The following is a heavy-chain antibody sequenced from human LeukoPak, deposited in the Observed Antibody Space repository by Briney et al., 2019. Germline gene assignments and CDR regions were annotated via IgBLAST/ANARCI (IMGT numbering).Heavy chain of an antibody. CDR2: INPNSGGT. V-gene: IGHV1-2*02. CDR1: GYTFTGYY. J-gene: IGHJ4*02. D-gene: IGHD6-6*01. CDR3: ARGGSSIAARPNY. Sequence: GASVKVSCKASGYTFTGYYMHWVRQAPGQGLEWMGWINPNSGGTNYAQKSQGRVTMTRDTSISTAYMELSRLRSDDTAVYYCARGGSSIAARPNYWGQGTLVTVSS.